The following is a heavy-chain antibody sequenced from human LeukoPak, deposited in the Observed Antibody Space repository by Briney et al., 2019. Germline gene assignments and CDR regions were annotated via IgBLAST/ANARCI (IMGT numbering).Heavy chain of an antibody. V-gene: IGHV1-69*13. Sequence: ASVKVSCKASGGTFSSYAISWVRQAPGQGLEWMGGIIPIFGTANYAQKFQGRVTITADESTSTAYMELSSLRSEDTAVYYCARDGGYCSSTSRYRGVYWGQGTLVTVSS. D-gene: IGHD2-2*01. CDR1: GGTFSSYA. CDR2: IIPIFGTA. J-gene: IGHJ4*02. CDR3: ARDGGYCSSTSRYRGVY.